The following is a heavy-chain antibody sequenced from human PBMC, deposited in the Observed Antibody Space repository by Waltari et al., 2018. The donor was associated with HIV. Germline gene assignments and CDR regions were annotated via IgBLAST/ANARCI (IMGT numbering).Heavy chain of an antibody. Sequence: EVQLVESGGGLVQPGRSLRRSCAASGFTFDDYAMHWVRQAPGKGLEGVSGISWNSGTIGYADSVKGRFTISRDNAKNSLYLQMNSLRAEDTALYYCAKDKRSGYGGNSVWYFDLWGRGTLVTVSS. J-gene: IGHJ2*01. CDR3: AKDKRSGYGGNSVWYFDL. CDR2: ISWNSGTI. CDR1: GFTFDDYA. V-gene: IGHV3-9*01. D-gene: IGHD4-17*01.